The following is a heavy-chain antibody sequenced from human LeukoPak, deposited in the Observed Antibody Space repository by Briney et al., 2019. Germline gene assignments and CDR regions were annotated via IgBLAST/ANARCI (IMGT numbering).Heavy chain of an antibody. J-gene: IGHJ4*02. Sequence: ASVKVSCKASGYTFTSYDINWVRQATGQGLEWMGWISPNSGGTNYAQKFQGRVTMTRDTSISTAYMELSRLRSDDTAVYYCARAGDTAMVTNYWGQGTLVTVSS. D-gene: IGHD5-18*01. V-gene: IGHV1-2*02. CDR2: ISPNSGGT. CDR3: ARAGDTAMVTNY. CDR1: GYTFTSYD.